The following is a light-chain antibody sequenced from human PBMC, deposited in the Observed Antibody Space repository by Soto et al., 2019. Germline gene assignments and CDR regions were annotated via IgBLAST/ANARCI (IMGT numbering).Light chain of an antibody. CDR1: QSISSW. CDR3: QQYNSHSS. CDR2: KAS. V-gene: IGKV1-5*03. Sequence: DIQMTQSPSTLSASVGDRVTITCRASQSISSWLAWYQQRPGKAPKLLIYKASTLESGVPSRFSGSGSGTEFTLTISSLQPDDFATYFCQQYNSHSSFGQGTKLEIK. J-gene: IGKJ2*01.